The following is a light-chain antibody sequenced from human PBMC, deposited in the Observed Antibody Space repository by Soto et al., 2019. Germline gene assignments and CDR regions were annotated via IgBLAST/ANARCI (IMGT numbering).Light chain of an antibody. CDR1: STDIGFYDF. V-gene: IGLV2-14*01. Sequence: QSALTPPASVSGSPGQSITISCTGSSTDIGFYDFVSWYQQQPGKAPRLVIYEVSGRPSGSSVRFSGSKSGNTASLTISGLQADDEGDYYCSSYTKTSTAYVFGTGTKLTVL. CDR2: EVS. J-gene: IGLJ1*01. CDR3: SSYTKTSTAYV.